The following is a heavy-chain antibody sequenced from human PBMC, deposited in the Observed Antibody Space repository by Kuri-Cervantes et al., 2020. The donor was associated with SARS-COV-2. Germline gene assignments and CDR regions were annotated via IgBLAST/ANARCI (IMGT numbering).Heavy chain of an antibody. CDR1: GFTFSSYW. V-gene: IGHV3-7*01. J-gene: IGHJ4*02. Sequence: ETLSLTCAASGFTFSSYWMSWVRQAPGKGLEWVANIKQDGSEKYYVDSVKGRFTISRDNAKNSLYLQMNSLRAEDTAVYYCATTGYSSGWYNFDYWGQGTLVTVSS. D-gene: IGHD6-19*01. CDR2: IKQDGSEK. CDR3: ATTGYSSGWYNFDY.